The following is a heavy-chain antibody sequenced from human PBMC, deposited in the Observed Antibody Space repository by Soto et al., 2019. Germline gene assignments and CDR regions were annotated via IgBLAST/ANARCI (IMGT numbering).Heavy chain of an antibody. Sequence: PGESLKISCKCSGYSFTSYWISWVRQMPGKGLEWMGRIDPSDSYTNYSPSFQGHVTISADKSISTAYLQWSSLKASDTAMYYCASIPRGYCSSTSCRELGNHYCMDVWGQGTTVTVSS. J-gene: IGHJ6*02. CDR1: GYSFTSYW. CDR2: IDPSDSYT. D-gene: IGHD2-2*01. CDR3: ASIPRGYCSSTSCRELGNHYCMDV. V-gene: IGHV5-10-1*01.